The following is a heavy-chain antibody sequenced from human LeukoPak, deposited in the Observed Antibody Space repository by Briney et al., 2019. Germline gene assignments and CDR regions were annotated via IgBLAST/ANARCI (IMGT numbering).Heavy chain of an antibody. V-gene: IGHV3-30*02. CDR2: IRYDGSNK. CDR1: GFTFSSYG. Sequence: GGSLRLSCAASGFTFSSYGMHWVRQAPGKGLEWVAFIRYDGSNKYYADSVKGRFTISRDNAKNSLYLQMNSLRAEDTAVYYCARGGRLDYWGQGTLVTVSS. CDR3: ARGGRLDY. J-gene: IGHJ4*02.